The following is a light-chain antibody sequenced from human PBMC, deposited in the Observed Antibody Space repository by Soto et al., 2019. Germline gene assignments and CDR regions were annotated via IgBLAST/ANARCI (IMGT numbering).Light chain of an antibody. J-gene: IGKJ1*01. Sequence: ILMTQSPAALSVSQGERATLSCRASQSVTSDYLAWYQQKPGQAPRLLIYGASSRATGIPDRFSGSGSGTDFTLTISRLEPEDFAVYYCQQYGSSPRTFGQGTKVDIK. CDR1: QSVTSDY. V-gene: IGKV3-20*01. CDR3: QQYGSSPRT. CDR2: GAS.